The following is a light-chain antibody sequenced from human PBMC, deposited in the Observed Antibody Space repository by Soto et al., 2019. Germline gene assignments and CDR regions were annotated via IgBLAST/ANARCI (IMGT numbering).Light chain of an antibody. CDR2: DTS. V-gene: IGKV3D-20*01. J-gene: IGKJ5*01. Sequence: IVLTQSPATLSSSPGERATLACVASQSVSSSYVAWYQHKPGLAPRLLIHDTSSRATGIPDRFSGSKSGTNFTLTIRRMEPEDVGMYYCQQYGSSPITFGQGTRLEIK. CDR1: QSVSSSY. CDR3: QQYGSSPIT.